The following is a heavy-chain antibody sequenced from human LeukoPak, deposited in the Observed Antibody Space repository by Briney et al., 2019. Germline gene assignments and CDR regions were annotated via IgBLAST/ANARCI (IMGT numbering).Heavy chain of an antibody. Sequence: SETLSLTCTVSGGSITSRTYYWGWIRQPPGKGLEWIGSIHYSGSTYYSPSLKSRVTISVDTSKNQFSLMLRSVTAADTAVYYRARHLAARSAFDIWGQGTMVTVSS. D-gene: IGHD6-13*01. CDR2: IHYSGST. CDR3: ARHLAARSAFDI. CDR1: GGSITSRTYY. J-gene: IGHJ3*02. V-gene: IGHV4-39*01.